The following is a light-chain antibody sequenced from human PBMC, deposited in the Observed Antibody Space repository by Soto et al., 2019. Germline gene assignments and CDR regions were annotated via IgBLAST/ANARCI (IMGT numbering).Light chain of an antibody. V-gene: IGLV1-51*01. Sequence: QSGLTQPPSVSAAPGQKVTISCSGSSSNIGNNYVSWYQQLPGTAPKLLIYDNNKRPSGIPDRFSGSKSGTSATLGITGLQTGDEADYYCGTWDSSLSAGRVFGGGTKLTVL. CDR2: DNN. CDR3: GTWDSSLSAGRV. J-gene: IGLJ2*01. CDR1: SSNIGNNY.